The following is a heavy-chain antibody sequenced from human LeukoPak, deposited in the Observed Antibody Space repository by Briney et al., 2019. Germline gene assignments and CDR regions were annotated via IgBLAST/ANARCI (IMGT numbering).Heavy chain of an antibody. CDR2: ISGSGGST. Sequence: GGSLRLSCAASGFTFSSYAMSWVRQAPGKGLEWVSAISGSGGSTYYADSVKGRFTISRDNSKNTLYLQMNSLRAEDTAVYYCSRSIVGATPFDPWGQGTLVTVSS. D-gene: IGHD1-26*01. CDR3: SRSIVGATPFDP. CDR1: GFTFSSYA. J-gene: IGHJ5*02. V-gene: IGHV3-23*01.